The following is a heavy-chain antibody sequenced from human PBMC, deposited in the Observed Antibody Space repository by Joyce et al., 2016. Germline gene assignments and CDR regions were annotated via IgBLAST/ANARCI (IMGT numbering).Heavy chain of an antibody. CDR1: GYTFSSYW. V-gene: IGHV5-51*01. Sequence: EVQLEQPGAEVKKPGESLKISCKTSGYTFSSYWIAWVRQMPGRGLEWMGMIDPGDSETRYSQSFQDHVTISADKSVSTAYLHWGSLEASDTAVYYCARHSGATGEDYWGQGTLVTVSS. CDR2: IDPGDSET. CDR3: ARHSGATGEDY. J-gene: IGHJ4*02. D-gene: IGHD1-1*01.